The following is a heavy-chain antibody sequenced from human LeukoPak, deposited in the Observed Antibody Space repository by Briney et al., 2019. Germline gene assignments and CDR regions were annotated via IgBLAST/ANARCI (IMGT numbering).Heavy chain of an antibody. CDR2: ISGTIDT. CDR3: ASHGGQSSAPFIDY. V-gene: IGHV3-66*04. J-gene: IGHJ4*02. CDR1: GFAFSGNY. D-gene: IGHD3-10*01. Sequence: GGSLRLSCVASGFAFSGNYMSWVRQAPGRGLEWVSLISGTIDTSYTDSVRGRFTISRGNSKNMVYLQMNSLRAEDTAVYYCASHGGQSSAPFIDYWGQGTLVTVSS.